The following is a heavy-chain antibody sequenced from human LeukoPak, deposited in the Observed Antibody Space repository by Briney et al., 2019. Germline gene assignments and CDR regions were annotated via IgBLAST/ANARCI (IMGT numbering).Heavy chain of an antibody. Sequence: PGGSLRLSCAASGFTFSSYWMSWVRQAPGKGLEWVANIKQDGSEKYYVDSVKGRFTISRDNAKNSLYLQMNSLRAEDTAVYYCARDSEGGSVAYFDYWGQGTLVTVSS. CDR1: GFTFSSYW. V-gene: IGHV3-7*01. D-gene: IGHD6-19*01. J-gene: IGHJ4*02. CDR3: ARDSEGGSVAYFDY. CDR2: IKQDGSEK.